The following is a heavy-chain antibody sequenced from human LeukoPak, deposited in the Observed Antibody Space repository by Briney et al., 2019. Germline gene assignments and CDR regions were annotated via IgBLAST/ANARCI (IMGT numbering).Heavy chain of an antibody. CDR1: GFTFSSYG. Sequence: PGGSLRLSCAASGFTFSSYGMHWVRQAPGKGLEWVAVISYDGSNKYYADSVKGRFPISRDNSKNTLYLQMNSLRAEDTAVYYCAKGREEARWLPFDYWGQGTLVTVSS. CDR3: AKGREEARWLPFDY. J-gene: IGHJ4*02. D-gene: IGHD3-22*01. V-gene: IGHV3-30*18. CDR2: ISYDGSNK.